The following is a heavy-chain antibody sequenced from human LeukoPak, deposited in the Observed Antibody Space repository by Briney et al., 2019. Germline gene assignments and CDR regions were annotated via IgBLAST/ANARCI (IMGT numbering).Heavy chain of an antibody. V-gene: IGHV4-59*08. D-gene: IGHD3-9*01. Sequence: SETLSLTCTVSGDTLINFYWSWIRQPPGKVLEWIGYIYYSGTTNYNPSLKSRVTMSVDTSKNQFSLKLRSVTAADTAVYYCARLKFDVLTGYYEALDYWGQGTLVTVSS. J-gene: IGHJ4*02. CDR2: IYYSGTT. CDR3: ARLKFDVLTGYYEALDY. CDR1: GDTLINFY.